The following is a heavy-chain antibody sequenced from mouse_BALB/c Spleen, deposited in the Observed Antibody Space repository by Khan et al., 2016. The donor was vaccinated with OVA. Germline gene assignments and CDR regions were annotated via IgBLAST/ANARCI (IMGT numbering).Heavy chain of an antibody. CDR1: GYTFINYW. CDR3: ARRGLRWDFDY. J-gene: IGHJ2*01. CDR2: INPSTGYT. Sequence: QIQLVPSGAELAKPGASVKMSCKASGYTFINYWILWVKQRPGQGLEWIGYINPSTGYTEYNQNFKDKATLTADKSSSTAYMQLSSLTSEDSAVYYCARRGLRWDFDYGGQGTTLTVSS. V-gene: IGHV1-7*01. D-gene: IGHD1-1*01.